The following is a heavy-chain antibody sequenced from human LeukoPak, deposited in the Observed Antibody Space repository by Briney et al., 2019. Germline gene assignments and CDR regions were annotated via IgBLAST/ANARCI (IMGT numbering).Heavy chain of an antibody. CDR1: GFTFSSYW. Sequence: GGSLRLSCAASGFTFSSYWMHWVRQASGKGLVWVSRIKSDGSITTYADSVKGRFTISRDNAKNTLYLQMNSLRAEDTAVYYCTRESGWAGLSTDYWGQGTLVTVSS. V-gene: IGHV3-74*01. CDR2: IKSDGSIT. CDR3: TRESGWAGLSTDY. D-gene: IGHD3-16*02. J-gene: IGHJ4*02.